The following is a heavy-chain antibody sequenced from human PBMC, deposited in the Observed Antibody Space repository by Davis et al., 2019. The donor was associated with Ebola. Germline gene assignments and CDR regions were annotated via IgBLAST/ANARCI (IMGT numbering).Heavy chain of an antibody. CDR3: ASSGIAAAGVDY. D-gene: IGHD6-13*01. V-gene: IGHV4-59*01. Sequence: PSETLSLTCTVSGGSISSYYWSWIRQPPGKGLEWIGYIYYSGSTNYNPSLKSRVTISVDTSKNQFSLKLSSVTAADTAVYYCASSGIAAAGVDYWGQGTLVTVSS. CDR2: IYYSGST. J-gene: IGHJ4*02. CDR1: GGSISSYY.